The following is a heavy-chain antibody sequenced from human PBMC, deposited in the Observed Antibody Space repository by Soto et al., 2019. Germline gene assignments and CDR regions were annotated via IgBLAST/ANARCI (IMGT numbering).Heavy chain of an antibody. CDR1: GFTFSDYG. D-gene: IGHD3-22*01. CDR3: ARDHYDSSGYANFDY. V-gene: IGHV3-33*01. Sequence: SGGSLRLSCAASGFTFSDYGMHWVRQAPGKGLEWVAVIWYDGSNEYYGDSVKGRFTISRDNSKNTLYLQMNSLRADDTAVYYCARDHYDSSGYANFDYWGQGTLVTVSS. J-gene: IGHJ4*02. CDR2: IWYDGSNE.